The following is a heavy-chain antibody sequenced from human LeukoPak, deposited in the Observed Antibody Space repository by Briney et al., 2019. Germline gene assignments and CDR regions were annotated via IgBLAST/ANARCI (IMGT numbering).Heavy chain of an antibody. Sequence: PSETLSLTCTVSGGSISSYYWSWIRQPPGKGLEWIGYIYYSGSTNYNPSLKSRVTISVDTSKNQFSLKLSSVTDADTAVYYCARVAGYYYGMDVWGQGTTVTVSS. J-gene: IGHJ6*02. CDR3: ARVAGYYYGMDV. CDR1: GGSISSYY. CDR2: IYYSGST. V-gene: IGHV4-59*01. D-gene: IGHD3-10*01.